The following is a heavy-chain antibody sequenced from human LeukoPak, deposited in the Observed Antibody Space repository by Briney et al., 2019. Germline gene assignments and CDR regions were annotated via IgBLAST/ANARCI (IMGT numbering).Heavy chain of an antibody. V-gene: IGHV1-46*01. CDR3: AKVGVPATMELGTRGVATTIELDY. J-gene: IGHJ4*02. CDR2: INPSGGSI. CDR1: GYTFTSYY. D-gene: IGHD2-2*01. Sequence: ASVKVSCKASGYTFTSYYMHWVRQAPGQGLEWMGIINPSGGSISYAQKFQGRVTMTRDMSTSTVYMELSSLRAEDTAVYYCAKVGVPATMELGTRGVATTIELDYWGQGTLVTVSS.